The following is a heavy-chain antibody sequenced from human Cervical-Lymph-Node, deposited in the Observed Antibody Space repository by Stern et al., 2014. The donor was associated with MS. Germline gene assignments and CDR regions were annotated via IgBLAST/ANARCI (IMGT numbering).Heavy chain of an antibody. V-gene: IGHV1-69*12. CDR3: ARTRYYDSSGWPLFDY. Sequence: VQLVESGAEVKKPGSSVKVSCKASGGTFSSYAISWVRQAPGQGLEWLGGIIPIFGTANYAQKFQGRVTITADESTSTAYMELSSLRSEDTAVYYCARTRYYDSSGWPLFDYWGQGTLVTVSS. D-gene: IGHD3-22*01. J-gene: IGHJ4*02. CDR1: GGTFSSYA. CDR2: IIPIFGTA.